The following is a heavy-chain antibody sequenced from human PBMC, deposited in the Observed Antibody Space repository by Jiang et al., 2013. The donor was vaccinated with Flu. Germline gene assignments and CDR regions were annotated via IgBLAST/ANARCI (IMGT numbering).Heavy chain of an antibody. Sequence: GNTGYAQKFQGRVTMTRNTSISTAYMELSSLRSEDTAVYYCASQVAGTVDYWGQGTLVTVSS. CDR3: ASQVAGTVDY. J-gene: IGHJ4*02. D-gene: IGHD6-19*01. CDR2: GNT. V-gene: IGHV1-8*01.